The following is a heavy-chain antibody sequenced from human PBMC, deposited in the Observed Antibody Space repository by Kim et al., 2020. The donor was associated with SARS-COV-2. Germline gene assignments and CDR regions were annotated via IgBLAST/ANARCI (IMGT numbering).Heavy chain of an antibody. V-gene: IGHV3-23*01. CDR2: ISGSGGST. CDR1: GFTFSSYA. J-gene: IGHJ6*02. CDR3: AKGAEMATIAFGNYYYGMDV. Sequence: GGSLRLSCAASGFTFSSYAMSWVRQAPGKGLEWVSAISGSGGSTYYADSVKGRFTISRDNSKNTLYLQMNSLRAEDTAVYYCAKGAEMATIAFGNYYYGMDVWGQGTTVTVSS. D-gene: IGHD5-12*01.